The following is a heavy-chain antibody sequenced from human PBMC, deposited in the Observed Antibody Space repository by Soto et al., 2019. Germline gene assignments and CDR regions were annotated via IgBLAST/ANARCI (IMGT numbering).Heavy chain of an antibody. V-gene: IGHV4-39*01. CDR3: ASRQYDFWSGYFSGGVNYGMDV. CDR1: GGSISSSSHY. Sequence: PSETLSLTCTVSGGSISSSSHYWGWIRQPPGKGLEWIGSIYYSGSTYYNPSLKSRVTISVDTSKNQFSLKLSSVTAADTAVYYCASRQYDFWSGYFSGGVNYGMDVWGQGTTVTVSS. CDR2: IYYSGST. D-gene: IGHD3-3*01. J-gene: IGHJ6*02.